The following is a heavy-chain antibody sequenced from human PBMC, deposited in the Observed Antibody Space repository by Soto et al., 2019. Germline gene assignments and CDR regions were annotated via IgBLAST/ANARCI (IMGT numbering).Heavy chain of an antibody. CDR1: NGSFMGYY. CDR3: ASLSGGRFLDKGDY. Sequence: QVQQHQWGAGLLKPSEILSLTCAVYNGSFMGYYWTWVRQPPGKGLEWIGEINHVGSPNYNPSLKSRVVISIDTSKQQFSLRLNSLTAADTAVYYCASLSGGRFLDKGDYWGQGIQVTVSS. J-gene: IGHJ4*02. CDR2: INHVGSP. D-gene: IGHD3-3*01. V-gene: IGHV4-34*01.